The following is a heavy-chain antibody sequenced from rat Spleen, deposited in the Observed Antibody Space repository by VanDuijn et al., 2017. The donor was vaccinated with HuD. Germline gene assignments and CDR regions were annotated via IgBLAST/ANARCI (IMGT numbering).Heavy chain of an antibody. V-gene: IGHV5S11*01. D-gene: IGHD4-3*01. CDR3: ARHGRGTDY. J-gene: IGHJ2*01. CDR1: GFTFSNYD. CDR2: ISTSGGST. Sequence: EVQLVESGGGLVQPGRSLKLSCAASGFTFSNYDMAWVRQAPTKGLEWVASISTSGGSTYYRDSVKGRFTVSRDNAKSTLYLQMDSLRSEETATYYCARHGRGTDYWGQGVMVTVSS.